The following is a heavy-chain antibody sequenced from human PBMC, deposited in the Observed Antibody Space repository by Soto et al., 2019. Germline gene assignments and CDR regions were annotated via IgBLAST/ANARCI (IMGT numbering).Heavy chain of an antibody. V-gene: IGHV4-4*02. CDR3: ARVAGSYYYGMDV. Sequence: QVQLQESGPGLVKPSGTLSLTCAVSGGSISSSYWWSWVRQPPGKGLEWIGEIYHSGSTNYNTSLKLLVTRSVDKSKNQFSLKVTSVTAAATAVSYCARVAGSYYYGMDVWGQGTTVTVSS. CDR1: GGSISSSYW. J-gene: IGHJ6*02. CDR2: IYHSGST.